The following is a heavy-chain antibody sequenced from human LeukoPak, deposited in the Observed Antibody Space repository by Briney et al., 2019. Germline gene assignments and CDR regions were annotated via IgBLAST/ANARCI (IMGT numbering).Heavy chain of an antibody. CDR1: VYTFTNYG. CDR3: ARRGTVVSYMDV. Sequence: ASVKVSCKASVYTFTNYGISWVRQAPGQGLEWMGWISGYNGNTNYAQKLQGRVTLTTDTSTSTVYMELRSLRSDDTAVYYCARRGTVVSYMDVWGKGTTVTVSS. V-gene: IGHV1-18*01. J-gene: IGHJ6*03. CDR2: ISGYNGNT. D-gene: IGHD2-15*01.